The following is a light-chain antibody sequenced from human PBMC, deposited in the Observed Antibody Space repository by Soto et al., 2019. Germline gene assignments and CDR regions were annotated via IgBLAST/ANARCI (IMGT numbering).Light chain of an antibody. V-gene: IGKV3-15*01. CDR2: AAS. CDR3: QQYYNWPRT. Sequence: IELTQFAGTLSLSPGERATLACRAGQNIXTNLVWYQQKPGQAPRILXYAASTGATGLPARLSGSGSGTEFTPTINRLQAEDCAAYYCQQYYNWPRTFGQGTRLEIK. CDR1: QNIXTN. J-gene: IGKJ5*01.